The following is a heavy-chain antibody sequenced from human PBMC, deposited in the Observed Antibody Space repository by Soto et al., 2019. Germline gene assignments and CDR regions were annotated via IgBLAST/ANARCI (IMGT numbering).Heavy chain of an antibody. CDR1: GFTFSSYA. CDR2: ISGSGGST. Sequence: GGSLRLSCAASGFTFSSYAMSWVRQAPGKGLEWVSAISGSGGSTYYADSVKGRFTISRDNSKNTLYLQMNSLRAEDTAVYYCAKRAYDFWSGYFLGDYWGQGTLVTVSS. D-gene: IGHD3-3*01. CDR3: AKRAYDFWSGYFLGDY. J-gene: IGHJ4*02. V-gene: IGHV3-23*01.